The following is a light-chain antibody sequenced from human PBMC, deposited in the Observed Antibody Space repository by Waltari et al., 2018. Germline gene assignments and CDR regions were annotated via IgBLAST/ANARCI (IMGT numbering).Light chain of an antibody. CDR1: SSDIGGYKY. V-gene: IGLV2-14*01. CDR3: SAYASSGTLV. CDR2: EVS. J-gene: IGLJ1*01. Sequence: TGTSSDIGGYKYVSWYQQHPGKAPKLMIYEVSDRPPGVSNRFSGSKSGNTASLTISGLQTEDEADYYCSAYASSGTLVFGSATKVTVL.